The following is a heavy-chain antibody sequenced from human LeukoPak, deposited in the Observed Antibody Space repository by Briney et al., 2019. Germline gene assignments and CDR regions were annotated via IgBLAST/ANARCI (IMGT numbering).Heavy chain of an antibody. CDR1: GFTFSDYY. CDR2: IRSSSSYT. CDR3: ARVPLGYCSGGSCYSGY. D-gene: IGHD2-15*01. V-gene: IGHV3-11*06. Sequence: GGSLRLSCAASGFTFSDYYMSWIRQAPGKGLEWVSYIRSSSSYTNYADSVKGRFTISRDNAKNSLYLQMNSLRAEDTAVYYCARVPLGYCSGGSCYSGYWGQGTLVTVSS. J-gene: IGHJ4*02.